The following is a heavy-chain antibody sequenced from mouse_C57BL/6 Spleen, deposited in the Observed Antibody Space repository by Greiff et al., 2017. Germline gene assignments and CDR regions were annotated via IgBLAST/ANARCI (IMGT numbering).Heavy chain of an antibody. Sequence: EVKVVESGGGLVKPGGSLKLSCAASGFTFSSYAMSWVRQTPERRLEWVATISDGGSYTYYPDNVKGRFTISRDNAKNNLYVQLSRMKSEETAMDYCGRRGTTKVGVGFDYWGQGTTLTVSS. CDR3: GRRGTTKVGVGFDY. D-gene: IGHD1-1*01. J-gene: IGHJ2*01. CDR2: ISDGGSYT. V-gene: IGHV5-4*03. CDR1: GFTFSSYA.